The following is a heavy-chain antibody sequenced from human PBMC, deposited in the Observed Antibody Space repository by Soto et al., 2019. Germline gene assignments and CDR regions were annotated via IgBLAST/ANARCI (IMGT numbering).Heavy chain of an antibody. D-gene: IGHD2-21*02. CDR3: AREAATAFVCYYYHYLIDV. CDR2: IIPIFGTA. Sequence: SVKVSCKASGGTFSSYAISWVRQAPGQGLEWMGGIIPIFGTANYAQKFQGRVTITADESTSTAYMELSSLRSEDTAVYYCAREAATAFVCYYYHYLIDVWGQRTSVIGSS. CDR1: GGTFSSYA. V-gene: IGHV1-69*13. J-gene: IGHJ6*02.